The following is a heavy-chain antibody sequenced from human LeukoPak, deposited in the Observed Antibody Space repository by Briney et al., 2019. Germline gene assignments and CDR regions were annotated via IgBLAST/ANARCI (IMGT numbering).Heavy chain of an antibody. CDR1: GGTFSSYA. D-gene: IGHD5-12*01. Sequence: ASVKVSSKASGGTFSSYAISWVRQAPGQGLEWMGRIIPIFGTANYAQKFQGRVTITADKSTSTAYMELSSLRSEDTAVYYCARGSRIVATIKVFDYWGQGTLVTVSS. CDR3: ARGSRIVATIKVFDY. V-gene: IGHV1-69*06. J-gene: IGHJ4*02. CDR2: IIPIFGTA.